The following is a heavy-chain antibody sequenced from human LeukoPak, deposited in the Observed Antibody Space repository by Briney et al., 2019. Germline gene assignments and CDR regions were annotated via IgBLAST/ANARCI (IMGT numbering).Heavy chain of an antibody. V-gene: IGHV4-4*09. CDR1: GDSITGFY. J-gene: IGHJ4*02. CDR3: ARHKLRISWGYHFDY. CDR2: IYTSTGST. Sequence: SETLSLTCSVSGDSITGFYWSWIRQPPGRGLEWIGYIYTSTGSTNYSPSLKSRLSTSIDTSKNQLFLKLSSVTAADTAVYYCARHKLRISWGYHFDYWGQGALVTVSS. D-gene: IGHD6-13*01.